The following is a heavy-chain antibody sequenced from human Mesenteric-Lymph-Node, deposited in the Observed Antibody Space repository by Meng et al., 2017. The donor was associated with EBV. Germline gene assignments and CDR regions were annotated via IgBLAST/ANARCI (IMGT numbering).Heavy chain of an antibody. D-gene: IGHD3-16*01. CDR3: SKVWAP. CDR2: ISSDGNDK. CDR1: GFTFSSYG. V-gene: IGHV3-30*18. J-gene: IGHJ5*02. Sequence: VVVGGVMFHLGRSLSLPCASPGFTFSSYGMHWVRQAPGKGLEWLAVISSDGNDKYYADSVKGRFTISRDNSKNTVYLQMNSLGVEDTAMYYCSKVWAPWGQGTLVTVSS.